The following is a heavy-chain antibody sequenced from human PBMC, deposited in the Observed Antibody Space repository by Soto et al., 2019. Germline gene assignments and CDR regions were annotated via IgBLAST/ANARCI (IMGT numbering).Heavy chain of an antibody. CDR1: GFSLNTGGVG. Sequence: ITLKESGPTLVKPTQTLTLTCTFSGFSLNTGGVGVGWVRQPRGKAMEWLALIYWDDDERYRPSLRSRLNITKDTINNQVVLTMTNMDPEDTAIYYCDRNWRYYGGDYYYGMDAWGQGTTVTVSS. J-gene: IGHJ6*02. CDR3: DRNWRYYGGDYYYGMDA. D-gene: IGHD3-10*01. V-gene: IGHV2-5*02. CDR2: IYWDDDE.